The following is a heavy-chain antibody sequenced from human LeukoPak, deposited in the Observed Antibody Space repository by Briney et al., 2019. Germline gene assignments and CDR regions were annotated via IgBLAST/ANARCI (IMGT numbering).Heavy chain of an antibody. Sequence: GGSLRLSCAASGFTFRNAYMNWVRQAPGKGLEWVSYISSNGSKIYYADSVKGRFTISRDNAKNSLYLQMNSLRAEDTAVYYCARDRARVTGSGYYDYWGQGTLVTVSS. CDR3: ARDRARVTGSGYYDY. D-gene: IGHD3-22*01. V-gene: IGHV3-11*04. J-gene: IGHJ4*02. CDR2: ISSNGSKI. CDR1: GFTFRNAY.